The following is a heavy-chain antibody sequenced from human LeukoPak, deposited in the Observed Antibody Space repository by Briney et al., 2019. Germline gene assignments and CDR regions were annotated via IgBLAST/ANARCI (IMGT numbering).Heavy chain of an antibody. Sequence: GGSQRLSCAASGFTFSTYWMDWVRHAPGKGLVWVSRINSDGSSTSYADSVKSRFTISRDNAKNTLSLQMNSLRAEDTAVYYSARAGYRDAYNLWGQGTLVTVSS. J-gene: IGHJ4*02. V-gene: IGHV3-74*01. D-gene: IGHD5-24*01. CDR1: GFTFSTYW. CDR2: INSDGSST. CDR3: ARAGYRDAYNL.